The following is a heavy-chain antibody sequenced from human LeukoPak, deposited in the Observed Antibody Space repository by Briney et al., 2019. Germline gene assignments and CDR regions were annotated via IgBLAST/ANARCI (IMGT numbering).Heavy chain of an antibody. V-gene: IGHV4-39*07. CDR2: IYHSGST. CDR1: GGSISSSSYY. CDR3: GRVGAAHPSDYGGYYYFDY. Sequence: SETLSLTCTVSGGSISSSSYYWGWIRQPPGKGLEWIGSIYHSGSTYYNPSLKSRVTISVDTSKNQFSLKLRSVTAADTAVYYCGRVGAAHPSDYGGYYYFDYWGQGNLVTVSS. D-gene: IGHD4-23*01. J-gene: IGHJ4*02.